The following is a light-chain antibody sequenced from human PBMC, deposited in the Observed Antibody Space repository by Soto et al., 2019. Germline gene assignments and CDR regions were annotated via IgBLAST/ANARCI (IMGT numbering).Light chain of an antibody. CDR3: QQYGSSPRT. CDR1: QSVSSSY. CDR2: GAS. Sequence: EIVLTQSPGTLSLSPVERATLSCRASQSVSSSYLAWSQQKPGEAPRLLIYGASSRATGIPARFSGSGSGTDFTLTISRLEPEDFAVYYCQQYGSSPRTFGQGTKVEIK. V-gene: IGKV3-20*01. J-gene: IGKJ1*01.